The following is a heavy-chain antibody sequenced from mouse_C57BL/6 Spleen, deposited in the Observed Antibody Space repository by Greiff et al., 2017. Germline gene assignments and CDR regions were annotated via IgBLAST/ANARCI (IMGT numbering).Heavy chain of an antibody. V-gene: IGHV14-3*01. Sequence: EVKLQESVAELVRPGASVKLSCTASGFNIKNTYMHWVKQRPEQGLEWIGRIDPANGNTKYAPKFQGKATITADTSSNTAYLPLSSLTSEDTAIYYCATDYYYGSSFAYWGQGTLVTVSA. D-gene: IGHD1-1*01. CDR2: IDPANGNT. CDR3: ATDYYYGSSFAY. CDR1: GFNIKNTY. J-gene: IGHJ3*01.